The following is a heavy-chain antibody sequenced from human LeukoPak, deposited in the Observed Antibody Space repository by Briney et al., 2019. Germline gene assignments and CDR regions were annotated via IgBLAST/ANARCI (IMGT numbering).Heavy chain of an antibody. V-gene: IGHV3-53*01. CDR2: IYSGGST. CDR1: GFTVSSNY. Sequence: GGSLRLSCAASGFTVSSNYMSWVRQAPGKGLEWVSVIYSGGSTYYADSVKGRFTISRGNSKNTLYLQMNSLRAEDTAVYYCARTAYYYDSSGPYFDYWGQGTLVTVSS. J-gene: IGHJ4*02. D-gene: IGHD3-22*01. CDR3: ARTAYYYDSSGPYFDY.